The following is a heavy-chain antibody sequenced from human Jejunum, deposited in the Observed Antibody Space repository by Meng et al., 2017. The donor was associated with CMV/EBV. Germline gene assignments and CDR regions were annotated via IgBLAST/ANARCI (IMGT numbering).Heavy chain of an antibody. CDR2: ISQDGSET. J-gene: IGHJ5*02. CDR1: GFTFSNYG. D-gene: IGHD3-10*01. CDR3: ARDEGTHGWFDP. Sequence: SGFTFSNYGMGWVRQAPGKGLEWVANISQDGSETYYVDSVKGRFTISRDNAKNSLYLQMNSLRAEDTAVYYCARDEGTHGWFDPWGQGTLVTVSS. V-gene: IGHV3-7*01.